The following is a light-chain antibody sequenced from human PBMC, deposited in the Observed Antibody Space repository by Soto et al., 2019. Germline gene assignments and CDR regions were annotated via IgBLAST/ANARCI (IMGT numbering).Light chain of an antibody. CDR3: QTWGTGIQV. V-gene: IGLV4-69*01. Sequence: QPVLTQSPSASASLGASVKLTCTLSSGHSRYAIAWHQQQPEKGPRYLMKLNSDGSHSKGDGIPDRFSGSSSGAERYLTISSLQSEDEADYCCQTWGTGIQVFGGGTKLTVL. CDR2: LNSDGSH. CDR1: SGHSRYA. J-gene: IGLJ2*01.